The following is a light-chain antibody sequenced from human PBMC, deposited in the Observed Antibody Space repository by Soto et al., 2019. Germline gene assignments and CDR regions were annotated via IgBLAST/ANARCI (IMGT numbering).Light chain of an antibody. CDR2: EVS. J-gene: IGLJ2*01. V-gene: IGLV2-8*01. CDR3: SSYAGINSV. CDR1: SSDVGGYNY. Sequence: QSVLTQPPSASGSPGQSVTISCTGTSSDVGGYNYVSWYQEYPGKAPKLMIYEVSKRPSGVPDRFSGSKSDNTASLTVSGLQAEDEADYYCSSYAGINSVFGGGTKLTVL.